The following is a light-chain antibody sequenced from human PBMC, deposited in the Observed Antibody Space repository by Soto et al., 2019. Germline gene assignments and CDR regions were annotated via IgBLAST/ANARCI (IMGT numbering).Light chain of an antibody. CDR3: QKRSSWPLT. J-gene: IGKJ4*02. CDR1: QSVDSTY. Sequence: ELVLTQSPGTLSLSPGDSATLSCRDSQSVDSTYLAWYQQKTDQSPRLLIYAKSTRAAGIPDRLSGSGSGTDLTLTISRLEPDDVAVYYCQKRSSWPLTCGGGTKVDIK. V-gene: IGKV3D-20*02. CDR2: AKS.